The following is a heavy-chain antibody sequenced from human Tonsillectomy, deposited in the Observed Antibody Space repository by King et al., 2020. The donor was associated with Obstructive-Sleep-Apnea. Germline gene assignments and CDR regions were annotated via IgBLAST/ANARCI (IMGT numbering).Heavy chain of an antibody. CDR1: GFTFSTYT. CDR3: ARTIVRLTAIPNPNWFDP. V-gene: IGHV3-23*04. D-gene: IGHD2-21*02. CDR2: LSGGGDST. J-gene: IGHJ5*02. Sequence: QLVQSGGGLVQPGGSLRLSCTASGFTFSTYTMSWVRQAPGKGLVWVSSLSGGGDSTDYADSVKGRFTISRDNSKNTLYLQMNSLTAEDTAVYFCARTIVRLTAIPNPNWFDPWGQGTLVTVSS.